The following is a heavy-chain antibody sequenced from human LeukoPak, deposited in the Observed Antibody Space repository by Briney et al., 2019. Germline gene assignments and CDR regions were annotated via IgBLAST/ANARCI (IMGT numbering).Heavy chain of an antibody. D-gene: IGHD3-10*01. V-gene: IGHV1-46*01. CDR3: VRVAMIRGVVFKNWFDS. CDR2: INPTGTGT. Sequence: GASVKVSCKASGYTFINNWMHWVRQAPGQGLEWIGLINPTGTGTLYAQKFQGRVTMTRDMSTSTDYMELSSLRSEDTAVYYCVRVAMIRGVVFKNWFDSWGQGSLVTVSS. J-gene: IGHJ5*01. CDR1: GYTFINNW.